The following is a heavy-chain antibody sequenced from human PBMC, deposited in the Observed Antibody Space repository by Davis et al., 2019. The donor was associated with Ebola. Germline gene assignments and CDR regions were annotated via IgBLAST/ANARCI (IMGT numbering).Heavy chain of an antibody. D-gene: IGHD1-7*01. CDR2: ISGSGGST. CDR3: ARALTGTKGGGYS. Sequence: PGGSLRLSCAASGFTFSSYAMSWVRQAPGKGLEWVSAISGSGGSTYYADSVKGRFTISRDNSKNTLYLQMNSLRAEDTAVYYCARALTGTKGGGYSWGQGTLVTVSS. V-gene: IGHV3-23*01. J-gene: IGHJ4*02. CDR1: GFTFSSYA.